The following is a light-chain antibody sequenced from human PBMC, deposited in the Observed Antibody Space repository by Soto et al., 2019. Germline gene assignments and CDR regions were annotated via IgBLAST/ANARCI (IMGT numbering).Light chain of an antibody. CDR2: DAS. V-gene: IGKV3-15*01. CDR3: QQYHNWPIT. J-gene: IGKJ5*01. CDR1: QSLVNTY. Sequence: VLTQSPGSLSLSPGDRATLSCRASQSLVNTYVAWYQQKPGQAPRILMYDASTRATGIPARFSGSGSGTEFTLTISSLQSEDFAVYYCQQYHNWPITFGQGTRLEI.